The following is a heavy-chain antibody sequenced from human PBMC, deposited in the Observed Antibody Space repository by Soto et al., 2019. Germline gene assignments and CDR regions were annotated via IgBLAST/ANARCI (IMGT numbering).Heavy chain of an antibody. D-gene: IGHD6-13*01. J-gene: IGHJ4*02. CDR1: GFTFSDYY. V-gene: IGHV3-11*05. CDR3: ARGRGAAADYFDF. Sequence: VQLVESGGGLVKPGGSLRLSCAVSGFTFSDYYITWIRQAPGKGLEWVSYISSSTSHTNYADSVKGRFTISRDNAKNSLFLQMNSLRAEDTAVYYCARGRGAAADYFDFWGQGTLVTVSS. CDR2: ISSSTSHT.